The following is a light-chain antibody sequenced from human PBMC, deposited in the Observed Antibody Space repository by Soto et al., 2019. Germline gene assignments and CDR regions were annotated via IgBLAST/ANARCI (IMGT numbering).Light chain of an antibody. V-gene: IGLV2-18*02. CDR3: SSYTTSNTVI. Sequence: QSALTQSPSVSGSPGQSVTISCAGTSSDIGRYNRVSWYQQPPGPAPKLMIYEVSNRPPGVPDRFSGSKSGNTASLTISGLQAEDEAEYYCSSYTTSNTVIFGGGTKLTVL. CDR1: SSDIGRYNR. J-gene: IGLJ2*01. CDR2: EVS.